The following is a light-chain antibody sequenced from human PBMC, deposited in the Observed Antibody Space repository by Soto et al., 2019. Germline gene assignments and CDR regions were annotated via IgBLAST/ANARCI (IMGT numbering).Light chain of an antibody. CDR3: QQANSFPWT. CDR2: AAS. CDR1: QDISSW. J-gene: IGKJ1*01. V-gene: IGKV1-12*01. Sequence: DIQMTQSPSSVSASVGDRVTITCRASQDISSWLVWYQQKPGKAPKPLIYAASSLQSGVPSRFSGSGSGTDFTLSISSLQPEDYATYYCQQANSFPWTFGQGTKVEIK.